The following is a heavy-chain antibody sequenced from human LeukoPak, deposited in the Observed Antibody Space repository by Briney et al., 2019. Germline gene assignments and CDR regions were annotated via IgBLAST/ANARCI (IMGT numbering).Heavy chain of an antibody. CDR2: ISSSSGTI. V-gene: IGHV3-48*01. J-gene: IGHJ3*02. CDR3: VGGGVVVPAQDAFDI. CDR1: GFTVSSNY. Sequence: GGSLRLSCAASGFTVSSNYMNWVRQAPGKGPDWVSYISSSSGTIHYADSVKGRFTISRDNAKNSLYLQMNSLRAEDTAMYYCVGGGVVVPAQDAFDIWGQGTMVTVSS. D-gene: IGHD3-16*01.